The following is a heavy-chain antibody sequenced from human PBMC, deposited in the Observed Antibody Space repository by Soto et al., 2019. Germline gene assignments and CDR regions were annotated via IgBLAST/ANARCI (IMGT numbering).Heavy chain of an antibody. CDR3: AKGLLGYCTSGICYPLDY. J-gene: IGHJ4*02. CDR2: INSSGVGT. Sequence: PGGSLRLSCAASGFTFSGYAMHWVRQAPGKGLEYVSGINSSGVGTYYADSVKGRFTISRDNSKNTLSLQMNSLRVEDTAVYYCAKGLLGYCTSGICYPLDYWGQGTLVTVSS. D-gene: IGHD2-15*01. CDR1: GFTFSGYA. V-gene: IGHV3-64*04.